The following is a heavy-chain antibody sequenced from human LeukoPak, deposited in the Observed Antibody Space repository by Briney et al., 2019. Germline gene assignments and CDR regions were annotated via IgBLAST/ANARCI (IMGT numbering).Heavy chain of an antibody. Sequence: GGSLRLSCEASGFTFSTYSMNWVRQAPGKGLEWVSYISSSSSTIYYADSVKGRFTISRDNAKNSLYLQMNSLRAEDTAVYYCVRGSTYYDSSGQVPFDYWGQGTLVTVSS. D-gene: IGHD3-22*01. V-gene: IGHV3-48*01. CDR3: VRGSTYYDSSGQVPFDY. CDR1: GFTFSTYS. J-gene: IGHJ4*02. CDR2: ISSSSSTI.